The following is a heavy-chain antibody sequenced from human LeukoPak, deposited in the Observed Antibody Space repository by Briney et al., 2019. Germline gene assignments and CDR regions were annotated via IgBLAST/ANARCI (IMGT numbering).Heavy chain of an antibody. J-gene: IGHJ6*04. CDR3: AKQLQKGDV. Sequence: GGSLRLSCAASGFTFSSYWMHWVRQAPGKGLVWVSRINSDGSSTSYADSVKGRFTISRDNSKNTVYLQMNSLRADDTAVYYCAKQLQKGDVWGKGTTVTVSS. CDR1: GFTFSSYW. CDR2: INSDGSST. D-gene: IGHD2-2*01. V-gene: IGHV3-74*01.